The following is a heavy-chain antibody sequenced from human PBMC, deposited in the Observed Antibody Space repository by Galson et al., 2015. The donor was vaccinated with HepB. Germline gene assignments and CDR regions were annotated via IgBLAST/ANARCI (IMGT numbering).Heavy chain of an antibody. D-gene: IGHD3-22*01. CDR2: MWYDGANK. CDR1: GFTFSNHY. Sequence: SLRLSCATSGFTFSNHYMHWVRRAPGKGLEWVAVMWYDGANKYYIDSVKGRFTISRDTSKNTLYLQMNSVRAEDTAVYYCAKAMRSGGYYSPPYYYYVMDVWGQGTTVTVSS. CDR3: AKAMRSGGYYSPPYYYYVMDV. V-gene: IGHV3-33*06. J-gene: IGHJ6*02.